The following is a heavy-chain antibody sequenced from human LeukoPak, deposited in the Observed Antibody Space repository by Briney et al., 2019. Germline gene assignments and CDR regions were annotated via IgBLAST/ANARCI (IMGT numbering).Heavy chain of an antibody. CDR3: ARGSVYFDS. J-gene: IGHJ4*02. CDR1: GGSISSYY. V-gene: IGHV4-59*01. CDR2: ISYTGST. Sequence: SETLSLTCTVSGGSISSYYVSWIRQPPGKGLEWVGYISYTGSTDYNPSLKSRVTISVAMSKNQFSLKVSSVTAADTAVYYCARGSVYFDSWGQGTLVTVSS.